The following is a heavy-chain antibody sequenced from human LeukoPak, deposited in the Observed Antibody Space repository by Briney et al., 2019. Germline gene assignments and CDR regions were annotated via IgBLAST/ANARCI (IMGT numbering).Heavy chain of an antibody. Sequence: GGSLRLSCAASGFSFSDYGIHWVRQAPGKGLEWVAVISFDGSNKYYADSVKGRFTISRDNSKTTLSLQMNSLRVEDTAVYYCAKDGAYINYQYYFDSWGRGTLVTVSS. V-gene: IGHV3-30*18. CDR2: ISFDGSNK. D-gene: IGHD4-11*01. CDR3: AKDGAYINYQYYFDS. CDR1: GFSFSDYG. J-gene: IGHJ4*02.